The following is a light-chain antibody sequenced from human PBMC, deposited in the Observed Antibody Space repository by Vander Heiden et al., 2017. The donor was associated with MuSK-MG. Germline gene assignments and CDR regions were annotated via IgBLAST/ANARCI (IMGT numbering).Light chain of an antibody. CDR1: QSISSY. CDR2: AAS. J-gene: IGKJ2*01. Sequence: DIQMTQSPSSLSASVGDRVTITCRASQSISSYLNWYQQKPGKAPKLLIYAASSLQSGVPSRFSGSGYGTDFTLTISSLQPEDFATYDCQQSDSNLMYTFGQGTKLEIK. V-gene: IGKV1-39*01. CDR3: QQSDSNLMYT.